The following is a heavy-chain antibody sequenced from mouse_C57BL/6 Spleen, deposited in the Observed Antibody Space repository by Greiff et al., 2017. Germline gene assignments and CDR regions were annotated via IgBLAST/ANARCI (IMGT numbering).Heavy chain of an antibody. J-gene: IGHJ4*01. V-gene: IGHV5-17*01. CDR3: ARYDYDGTALYYYAMDY. Sequence: EVQLVESGGGLVKPGGSLKLSCAASGFTFSDYGMHWVRQAPEKGLEWVAYISSGSSTIYYADTVKGRFTISRDNAKNTLFLQMTSLRSEDTAMYYCARYDYDGTALYYYAMDYWGQGTSVTVSS. CDR2: ISSGSSTI. D-gene: IGHD2-4*01. CDR1: GFTFSDYG.